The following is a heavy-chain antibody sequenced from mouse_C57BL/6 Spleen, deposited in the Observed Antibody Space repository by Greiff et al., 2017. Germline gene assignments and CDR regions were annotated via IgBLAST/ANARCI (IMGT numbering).Heavy chain of an antibody. CDR3: AVHYYGSSYEDYFDY. CDR1: GFTFSDYG. Sequence: EVKLVESGGGLVKPGGSLKLSCAASGFTFSDYGMHWVRQAPEKGLEWVAYISSGSSTIYYADTVKGRFTISSDNAKNTLFLQMTSLRSEDTAMYYCAVHYYGSSYEDYFDYWGQGTTLTVSS. J-gene: IGHJ2*01. D-gene: IGHD1-1*01. CDR2: ISSGSSTI. V-gene: IGHV5-17*01.